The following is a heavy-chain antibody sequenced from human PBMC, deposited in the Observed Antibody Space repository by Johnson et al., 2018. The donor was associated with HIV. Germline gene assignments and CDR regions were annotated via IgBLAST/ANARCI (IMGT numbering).Heavy chain of an antibody. D-gene: IGHD3-9*01. CDR3: ARERFSDILTGYHAFDV. CDR2: ISYDGRNK. J-gene: IGHJ3*01. Sequence: QVQLVESGGGVVQPGRSLRLSCAASGFIFSGFGLHWVRQAPGRGLEWVASISYDGRNKYYAYSVRGRITITRDNSKNKMYLQMNSLRAEDTAVYYCARERFSDILTGYHAFDVWGQGTMVTVSS. V-gene: IGHV3-30*03. CDR1: GFIFSGFG.